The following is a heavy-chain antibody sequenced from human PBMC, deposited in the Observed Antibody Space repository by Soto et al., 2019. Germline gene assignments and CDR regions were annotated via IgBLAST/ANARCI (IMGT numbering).Heavy chain of an antibody. D-gene: IGHD2-15*01. CDR3: ARIVVVVAAPVNP. V-gene: IGHV4-30-4*01. Sequence: QVQLQESGPGLVKTSQTRSLTCTVTGGTISRGDYYWSWIRQPPGKGLEWIGYIYYSGSTYYNPSLKSRVTISVDTSKNQFSLKLSSVTAADTAVYYCARIVVVVAAPVNPWGQGTLVTVSS. CDR2: IYYSGST. J-gene: IGHJ5*02. CDR1: GGTISRGDYY.